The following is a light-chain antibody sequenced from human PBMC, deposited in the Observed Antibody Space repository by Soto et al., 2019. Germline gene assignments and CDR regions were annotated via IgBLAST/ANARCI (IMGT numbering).Light chain of an antibody. CDR3: SSYAGNNNRYV. CDR2: EVN. Sequence: QSALTQPPSASGSPGQSVTLSCTGTSSDVCGYNFVSWYQQHPGKAPKLMIYEVNKRPSGVPNRFSSSKSGNTASLTVSGLQAEDDAEYYCSSYAGNNNRYVFATGTKVTVL. J-gene: IGLJ1*01. V-gene: IGLV2-8*01. CDR1: SSDVCGYNF.